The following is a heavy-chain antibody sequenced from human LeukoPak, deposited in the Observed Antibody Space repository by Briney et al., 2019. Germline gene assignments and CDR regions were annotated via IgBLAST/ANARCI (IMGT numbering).Heavy chain of an antibody. CDR3: TTLITIFGVVIDNNWFDP. CDR2: IKSKTDGGTT. Sequence: GGSLRLSCAASGFTFSNAWMSWVRQAPGKGLEWVGRIKSKTDGGTTDYAAPVKGRFTISRDDSKNTLYMQMNSLKTEDTAVSYCTTLITIFGVVIDNNWFDPWGQGTLVTVSS. CDR1: GFTFSNAW. D-gene: IGHD3-3*01. V-gene: IGHV3-15*01. J-gene: IGHJ5*02.